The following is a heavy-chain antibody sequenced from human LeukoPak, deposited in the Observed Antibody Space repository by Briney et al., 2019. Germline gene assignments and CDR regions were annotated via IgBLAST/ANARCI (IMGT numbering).Heavy chain of an antibody. CDR1: GGSISSGGYS. CDR3: ARALHSSGWYGMDV. D-gene: IGHD6-19*01. CDR2: IYHSGGT. J-gene: IGHJ6*02. V-gene: IGHV4-30-2*01. Sequence: SETLSLTCAVSGGSISSGGYSWSWIRQPPGKGLEWIGYIYHSGGTYYNPSLKSRVTISVDRSKNQFSLKLSSVTAADTAVYYCARALHSSGWYGMDVWGQGTTVTVSS.